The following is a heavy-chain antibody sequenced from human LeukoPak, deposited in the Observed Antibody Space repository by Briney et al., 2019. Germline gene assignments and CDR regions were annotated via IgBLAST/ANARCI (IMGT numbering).Heavy chain of an antibody. CDR1: GGTFSSSS. Sequence: ASVKVSCKASGGTFSSSSISWVRQAPGQGLEWMGWISANNGDTDYPPKLQDRVTMTTDTYTSTAYMELRSLRSDDTAMYYCARDHYDSSGYYPHYYYGMDVWGQGTTVTVSS. V-gene: IGHV1-18*01. J-gene: IGHJ6*02. CDR2: ISANNGDT. D-gene: IGHD3-22*01. CDR3: ARDHYDSSGYYPHYYYGMDV.